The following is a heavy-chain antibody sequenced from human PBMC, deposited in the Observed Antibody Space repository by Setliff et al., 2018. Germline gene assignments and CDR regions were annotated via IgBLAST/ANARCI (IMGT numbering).Heavy chain of an antibody. CDR1: GFTFRGFA. Sequence: GGSLSLSCAASGFTFRGFAMHRVRQAPGKGLEWVAFIRHDESDIYYTNSVKGRFTVSRDNSKNTLYLQMNILRPEDTALYYCVRDSSADYYDNDYFKYWGQGALVTVSS. V-gene: IGHV3-30*02. CDR2: IRHDESDI. CDR3: VRDSSADYYDNDYFKY. J-gene: IGHJ1*01. D-gene: IGHD2-21*02.